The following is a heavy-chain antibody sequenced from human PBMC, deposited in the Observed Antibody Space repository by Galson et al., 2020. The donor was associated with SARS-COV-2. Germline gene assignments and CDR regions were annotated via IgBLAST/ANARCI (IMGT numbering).Heavy chain of an antibody. Sequence: SETLSLTCTVSGGSISSGGYYWSWIRQHPGKGLEWIGYIYYSGSTSYNPSLKSRLTISVDTSKNQFSLKLSSVTAADTAVYYCAREQLSQITIFGGAPDAFDIWGQGTMVTVSS. D-gene: IGHD3-3*01. J-gene: IGHJ3*02. CDR3: AREQLSQITIFGGAPDAFDI. CDR2: IYYSGST. V-gene: IGHV4-31*03. CDR1: GGSISSGGYY.